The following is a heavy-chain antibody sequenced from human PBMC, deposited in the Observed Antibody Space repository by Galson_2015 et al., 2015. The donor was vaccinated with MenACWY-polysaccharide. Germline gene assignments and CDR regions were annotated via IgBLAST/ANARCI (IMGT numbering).Heavy chain of an antibody. CDR1: GFTFSNYS. CDR2: IRRTGPRI. CDR3: VRDPHALDF. J-gene: IGHJ4*02. D-gene: IGHD2-2*01. V-gene: IGHV3-48*01. Sequence: SLRLSCAASGFTFSNYSMNWVRQAPGKGLEWVSYIRRTGPRIYYADSVKGCFTITRDNAKSLLFLQMNNLRADDTAVYYCVRDPHALDFWGQGTLVTVSS.